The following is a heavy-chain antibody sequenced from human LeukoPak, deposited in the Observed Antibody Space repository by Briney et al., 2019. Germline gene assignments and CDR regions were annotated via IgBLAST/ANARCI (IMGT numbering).Heavy chain of an antibody. V-gene: IGHV4-59*01. D-gene: IGHD3-22*01. CDR2: IYYSGST. CDR1: GGSISSYY. J-gene: IGHJ4*02. Sequence: PSETLSLTCTVSGGSISSYYWSWIRQPPGKGLQWIGYIYYSGSTNYNPSLKSRVTISVDTSKNQFSLKLSSVTAADTAVYYCARANLYDSSGSLDYCGQGTLVTVSS. CDR3: ARANLYDSSGSLDY.